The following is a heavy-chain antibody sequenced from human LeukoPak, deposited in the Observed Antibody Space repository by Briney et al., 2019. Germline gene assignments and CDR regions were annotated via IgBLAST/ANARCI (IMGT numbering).Heavy chain of an antibody. CDR1: VGSFSGYY. D-gene: IGHD3-22*01. CDR3: ARGERYDSSGYYYRADYYYYMDV. V-gene: IGHV4-34*01. J-gene: IGHJ6*03. Sequence: SETLSLTCAVYVGSFSGYYWSWIRQPPGKGPEWIGEINHSGSTNYNPSLKSRVTISVDTSKNQFSLKLSSVTAADTAVYYCARGERYDSSGYYYRADYYYYMDVWGKGTTVTVSS. CDR2: INHSGST.